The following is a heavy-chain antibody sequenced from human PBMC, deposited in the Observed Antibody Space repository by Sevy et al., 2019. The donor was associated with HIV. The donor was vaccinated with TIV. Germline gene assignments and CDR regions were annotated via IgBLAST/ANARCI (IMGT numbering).Heavy chain of an antibody. V-gene: IGHV1-69*13. CDR2: ITPISGKA. CDR1: GGTFSSHV. Sequence: ASVKVSCKASGGTFSSHVISWVRQAPGQGLEWMGQITPISGKANYAQKFQGRVTFTADGSTTTAYMDLGSLRSEDTAVYYCAILPYDYIWGSSRYRYYFDDWGQGTLVTVSS. J-gene: IGHJ4*02. CDR3: AILPYDYIWGSSRYRYYFDD. D-gene: IGHD3-16*02.